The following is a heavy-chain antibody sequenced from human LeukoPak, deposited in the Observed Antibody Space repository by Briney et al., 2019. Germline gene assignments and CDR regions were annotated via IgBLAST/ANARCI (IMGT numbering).Heavy chain of an antibody. V-gene: IGHV3-48*03. J-gene: IGHJ6*03. CDR3: ARGVLVATNYYYYYMDV. CDR1: GFTFSSYE. CDR2: ISSSGSTI. Sequence: GGSLRLSCAASGFTFSSYEMNWVRQAPGKGLEWVSYISSSGSTIYYADSVKGRFTISRDNAKNSLYLQMNSLRAEDTAVYYCARGVLVATNYYYYYMDVWGKGTTVTISS. D-gene: IGHD5-12*01.